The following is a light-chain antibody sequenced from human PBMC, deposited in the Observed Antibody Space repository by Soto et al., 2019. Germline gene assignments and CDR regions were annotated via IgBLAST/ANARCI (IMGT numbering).Light chain of an antibody. Sequence: QSVLTQPPSASGTPGQRVTISCSGSTSNIGSNTVHWYQQLPGTAPTLLIYRNDQRPSGAPARFSGSKSGTSASLAISGLQSDDEADYYCAAWDDSLDEYVFGTGTKLTVL. V-gene: IGLV1-44*01. CDR2: RND. CDR1: TSNIGSNT. J-gene: IGLJ1*01. CDR3: AAWDDSLDEYV.